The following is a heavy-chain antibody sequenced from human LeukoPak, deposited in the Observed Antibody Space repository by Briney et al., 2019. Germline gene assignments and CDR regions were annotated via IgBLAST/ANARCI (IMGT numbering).Heavy chain of an antibody. V-gene: IGHV1-69*06. Sequence: SVKVSCKASGGTFVSYAISWVRQAPGQGLEWMGGIIPIFGTANYAQKFQGRVTITADKSASTAYMELRSLRSDDTVVYYCAGSLGYCTSNVCYLKYWGQGTLVTVSS. D-gene: IGHD2-8*01. CDR2: IIPIFGTA. CDR3: AGSLGYCTSNVCYLKY. J-gene: IGHJ4*02. CDR1: GGTFVSYA.